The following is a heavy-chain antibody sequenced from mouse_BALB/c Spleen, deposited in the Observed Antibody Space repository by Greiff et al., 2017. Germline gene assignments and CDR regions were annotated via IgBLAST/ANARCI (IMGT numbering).Heavy chain of an antibody. CDR1: GFNIKDYY. J-gene: IGHJ3*01. CDR2: IDPENGDT. D-gene: IGHD2-3*01. Sequence: EVKLMESGAELVRSGASVKLSCTASGFNIKDYYMHWVKQRPEQGLEWIGWIDPENGDTEYAPKFQGKATMTADTSSNTAYLQLSSLTSEDTAVYYCNAWDDGYYWFAYWGQGTLVTVSA. V-gene: IGHV14-4*02. CDR3: NAWDDGYYWFAY.